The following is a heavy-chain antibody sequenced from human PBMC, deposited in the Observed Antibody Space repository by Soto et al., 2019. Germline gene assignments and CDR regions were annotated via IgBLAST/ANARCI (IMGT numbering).Heavy chain of an antibody. CDR1: VFSVSDNY. J-gene: IGHJ3*02. CDR3: TTQRNIHYYDSSGYYDAFDI. D-gene: IGHD3-22*01. Sequence: GGSLRLSCEASVFSVSDNYMTWVRQAPGKGLEWVSVIDTAGRTNYAESVKGRFTISRDDSKNTLYLQMNSLKTEDTAVYYCTTQRNIHYYDSSGYYDAFDIWGQGTMVTVSS. V-gene: IGHV3-53*01. CDR2: IDTAGRT.